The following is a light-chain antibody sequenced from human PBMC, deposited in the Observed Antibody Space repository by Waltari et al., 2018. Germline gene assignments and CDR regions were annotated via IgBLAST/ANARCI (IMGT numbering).Light chain of an antibody. CDR2: AAS. CDR3: QQLIDYPLT. J-gene: IGKJ4*01. CDR1: QGISSS. V-gene: IGKV1-9*01. Sequence: DIQLTQSPPFLSASLGARVTITCRASQGISSSLAWYQQQPGKAPKLLIYAASTLQSGVPSRFSGSGSGTEFTLTISSLQPEDFATYYCQQLIDYPLTFGGGTKVEIK.